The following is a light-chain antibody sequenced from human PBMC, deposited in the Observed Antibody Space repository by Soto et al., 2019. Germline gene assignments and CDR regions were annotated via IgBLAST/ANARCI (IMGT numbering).Light chain of an antibody. Sequence: EVVMTQSPATLSLAPGERATLSCRASPSVTNYLAWYQQRPGQAPRLLIYGASTKATGIPARFIGSGSGTEFTLTLSSLQSEDFAVYFCQQYYKWPPLIFGGGTKVDIK. CDR3: QQYYKWPPLI. J-gene: IGKJ4*01. CDR1: PSVTNY. V-gene: IGKV3-15*01. CDR2: GAS.